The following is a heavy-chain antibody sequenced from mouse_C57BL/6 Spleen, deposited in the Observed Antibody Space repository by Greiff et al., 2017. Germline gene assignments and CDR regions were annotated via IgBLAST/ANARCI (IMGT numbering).Heavy chain of an antibody. CDR3: AREAPEGFAY. J-gene: IGHJ3*01. Sequence: QVQLKQPGAELVRPGSSVKLSCKATGYTFTSYWMDWVKQRPGQGLEWIGNIYPSDSETHYNQKFKDKATLTVDKSSSTAYMQLSSLTSEDSAVYYCAREAPEGFAYWGQGTLVTVSA. CDR2: IYPSDSET. CDR1: GYTFTSYW. V-gene: IGHV1-61*01.